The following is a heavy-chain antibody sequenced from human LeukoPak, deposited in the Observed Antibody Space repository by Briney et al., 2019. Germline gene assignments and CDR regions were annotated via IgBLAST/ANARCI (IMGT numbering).Heavy chain of an antibody. D-gene: IGHD2-15*01. CDR2: ITWNSGSI. Sequence: GGSLRLSCAASGFTFDDYTMHWVRHVPGKGLEWVSGITWNSGSIGYADSVKGRFTISRDNAKNSLYLQMNSLRVEDMALYYCAKDGSGGSGGFDCWGQGTLVTVSS. J-gene: IGHJ4*02. CDR3: AKDGSGGSGGFDC. CDR1: GFTFDDYT. V-gene: IGHV3-9*03.